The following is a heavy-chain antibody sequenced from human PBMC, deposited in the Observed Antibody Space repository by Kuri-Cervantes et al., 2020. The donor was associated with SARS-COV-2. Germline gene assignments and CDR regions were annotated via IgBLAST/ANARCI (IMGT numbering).Heavy chain of an antibody. Sequence: SVKVSRKASGGTFSSYAISWVRQAPGQGLEWMGGIIPIFGTANYAQKFQGRVTITADKSTSTAYMELSSLRSEDTAVYYCARVGGYCSGGSCHRTKPKYYYYYGMDVWGQGTTVTVSS. V-gene: IGHV1-69*06. CDR3: ARVGGYCSGGSCHRTKPKYYYYYGMDV. CDR1: GGTFSSYA. J-gene: IGHJ6*02. D-gene: IGHD2-15*01. CDR2: IIPIFGTA.